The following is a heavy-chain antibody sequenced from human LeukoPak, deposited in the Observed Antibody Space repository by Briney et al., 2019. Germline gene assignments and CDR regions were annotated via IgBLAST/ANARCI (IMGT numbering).Heavy chain of an antibody. Sequence: ASVKVSCKASGYTFTGYYMHWVRQAPGQGLEWMGWINPNSGGTNYAQKFQGWVTMTRDTSISTAYMELSRLRSDDTAVYYCAGEGAAAEQSMDVWGQGTTVTVSS. J-gene: IGHJ6*02. CDR3: AGEGAAAEQSMDV. CDR2: INPNSGGT. D-gene: IGHD6-13*01. V-gene: IGHV1-2*04. CDR1: GYTFTGYY.